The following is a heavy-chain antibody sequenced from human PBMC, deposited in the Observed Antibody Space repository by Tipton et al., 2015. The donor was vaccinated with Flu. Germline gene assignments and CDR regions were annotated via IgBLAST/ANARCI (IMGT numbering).Heavy chain of an antibody. CDR2: IKQDGSEK. V-gene: IGHV3-7*01. CDR1: GFTLSSYW. CDR3: VRAIAAAGSR. D-gene: IGHD6-13*01. Sequence: GSLRLSCAASGFTLSSYWMSWVRQAPGKGLEWVANIKQDGSEKYYVDSVKGRFTISRDNAKNSLYLQMNSLRVEDTAAYYCVRAIAAAGSRWGQGTLVTVSS. J-gene: IGHJ4*02.